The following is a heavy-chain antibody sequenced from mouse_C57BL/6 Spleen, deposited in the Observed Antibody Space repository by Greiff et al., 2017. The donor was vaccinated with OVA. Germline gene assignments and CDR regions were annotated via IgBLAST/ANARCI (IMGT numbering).Heavy chain of an antibody. CDR3: ARLLLRYAMDY. D-gene: IGHD1-1*01. CDR2: IYPGSGST. J-gene: IGHJ4*01. CDR1: GYTFTSYW. V-gene: IGHV1-55*01. Sequence: QVQLQQSGAELVKPGASVKMSCKASGYTFTSYWITWVKQRPGQGLEWIGDIYPGSGSTNYNKKFKSKATLTVDTSSSTAYMQLSSLTSEDSAVYYCARLLLRYAMDYWGQGTSVTVSS.